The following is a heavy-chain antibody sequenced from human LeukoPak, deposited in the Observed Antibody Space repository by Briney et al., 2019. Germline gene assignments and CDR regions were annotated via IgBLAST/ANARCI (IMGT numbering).Heavy chain of an antibody. J-gene: IGHJ4*02. CDR1: GHTLTELA. CDR3: ATEGGRSCYLY. V-gene: IGHV1-24*01. CDR2: FDPEDGQT. Sequence: ASVRVSCKASGHTLTELAIHWVRQAPGKGLEWMGGFDPEDGQTIYAQKFQGRVTVTEDTSTDTAYMELSSLGSEDTAVYYCATEGGRSCYLYWGQGTLVTVSS. D-gene: IGHD2-15*01.